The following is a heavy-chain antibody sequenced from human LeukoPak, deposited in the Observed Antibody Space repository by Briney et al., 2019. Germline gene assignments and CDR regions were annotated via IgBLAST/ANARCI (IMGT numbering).Heavy chain of an antibody. CDR2: ISRNSGSI. J-gene: IGHJ4*02. CDR3: AKDSSSWYYFDY. D-gene: IGHD6-13*01. CDR1: GFTFDDYA. Sequence: GGSLRLSCAASGFTFDDYAMHWVRQAPGKGLEWVSGISRNSGSIGYADSVKGRFTISRDNAKNSLYLQMNSLRAEDTALYYCAKDSSSWYYFDYWGQGTLVTVSS. V-gene: IGHV3-9*01.